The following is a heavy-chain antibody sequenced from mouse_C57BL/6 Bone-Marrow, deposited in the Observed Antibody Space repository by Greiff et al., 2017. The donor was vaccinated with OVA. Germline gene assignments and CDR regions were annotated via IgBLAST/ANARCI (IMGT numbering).Heavy chain of an antibody. CDR1: GFTFTDYY. Sequence: QVQLLQSGPELVKPGASVKISCKASGFTFTDYYIHWVKQRPGQGLEWIGWIYPGSGNTKYNEKFKGKATLTVDTSSSTASMQLSSLTAEDSAVFFCARGDWDYFDYWGQGTTLTVSS. J-gene: IGHJ2*01. V-gene: IGHV1-84*01. CDR2: IYPGSGNT. CDR3: ARGDWDYFDY. D-gene: IGHD4-1*01.